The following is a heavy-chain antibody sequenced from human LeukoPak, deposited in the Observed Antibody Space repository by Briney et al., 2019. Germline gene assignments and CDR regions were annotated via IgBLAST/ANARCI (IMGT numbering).Heavy chain of an antibody. V-gene: IGHV1-2*06. Sequence: GASVKVSCKASGYTFTCYYLHWVGQAPGQGLEWMGRINPNSGGTNYAQKFQGRVTITTDTYNRTAYMELNRLTSDDTAVYYCAREPMVRDFNWFDPWGQGTLATVSS. CDR1: GYTFTCYY. D-gene: IGHD3-10*01. CDR3: AREPMVRDFNWFDP. CDR2: INPNSGGT. J-gene: IGHJ5*02.